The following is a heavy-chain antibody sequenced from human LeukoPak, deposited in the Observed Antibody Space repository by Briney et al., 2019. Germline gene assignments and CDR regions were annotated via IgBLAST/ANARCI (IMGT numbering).Heavy chain of an antibody. J-gene: IGHJ4*02. CDR2: INHSGGT. CDR1: GGSFSGYY. V-gene: IGHV4-34*01. D-gene: IGHD3-22*01. Sequence: SETLSLTCAVYGGSFSGYYWSWIRQPPGKGLEWIGEINHSGGTNYNPSLKSRVTISVDTSKNQFSLKLSSVTAADTAVYYCARAMSYDSSGYYPLNDYWGQGTLVTVSS. CDR3: ARAMSYDSSGYYPLNDY.